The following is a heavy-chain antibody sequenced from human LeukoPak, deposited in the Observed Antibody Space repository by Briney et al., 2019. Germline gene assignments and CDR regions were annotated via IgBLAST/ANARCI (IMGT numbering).Heavy chain of an antibody. Sequence: PGGSLRLSCAASGFIFSDYYMTWIRQAPGKGLEWVSYVTSSGGNMYYADSAKGRFTISRDNAKNSLDLQMNSLRAEDTAVYYCARVARYGDYIGGSDYWGQGALVTVSS. J-gene: IGHJ4*02. CDR1: GFIFSDYY. CDR2: VTSSGGNM. V-gene: IGHV3-11*04. CDR3: ARVARYGDYIGGSDY. D-gene: IGHD4-17*01.